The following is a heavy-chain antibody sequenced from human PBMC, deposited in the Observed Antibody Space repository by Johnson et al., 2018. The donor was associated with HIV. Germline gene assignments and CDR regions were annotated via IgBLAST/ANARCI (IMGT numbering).Heavy chain of an antibody. Sequence: VQLLESGGGLVRPGGSRSPSGLAPGFGFMNFALIGFGRVPGRGLGGVPFIGGGEDDPYYEDSVKGRLTISRDNSKTTLYLQMNSLRDEDTAVYYCANSLLLDAFNIWGQGTMVTVSS. V-gene: IGHV3-23*01. CDR1: GFGFMNFA. CDR3: ANSLLLDAFNI. CDR2: IGGGEDDP. J-gene: IGHJ3*02.